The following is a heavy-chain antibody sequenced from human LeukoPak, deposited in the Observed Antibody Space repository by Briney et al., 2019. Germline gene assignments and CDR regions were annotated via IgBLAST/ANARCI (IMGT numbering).Heavy chain of an antibody. D-gene: IGHD6-13*01. CDR2: FDPEDGET. J-gene: IGHJ4*02. Sequence: ASMKVSCKVSGYTLTKLSMHWVRQAPGKGLEWMGGFDPEDGETIYAQKFQGRVTMTEDTSTDTAYMELSSLRSEDTAVYFCATDPYSSSWYRVWGQGTLVTVSS. CDR3: ATDPYSSSWYRV. V-gene: IGHV1-24*01. CDR1: GYTLTKLS.